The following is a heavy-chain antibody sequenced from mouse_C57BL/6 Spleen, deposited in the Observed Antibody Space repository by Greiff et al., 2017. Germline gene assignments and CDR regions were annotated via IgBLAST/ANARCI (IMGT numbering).Heavy chain of an antibody. J-gene: IGHJ2*01. CDR3: ARMGGLLLFDY. D-gene: IGHD2-3*01. CDR2: INPNNGGT. V-gene: IGHV1-22*01. CDR1: GYTFTDYN. Sequence: EVQLQQSGPELVKPGASVKMSCKASGYTFTDYNMHWVKQSHGKSLEWIGYINPNNGGTSYNQKFKGKATLTVNKSSSTAYMELRSLTSEDAAVYYCARMGGLLLFDYWGQGTTLTVSS.